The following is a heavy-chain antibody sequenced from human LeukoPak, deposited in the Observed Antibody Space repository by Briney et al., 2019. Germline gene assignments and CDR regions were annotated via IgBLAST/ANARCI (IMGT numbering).Heavy chain of an antibody. CDR1: GDSITSSGVY. V-gene: IGHV4-39*01. Sequence: PSETLSPTCTVAGDSITSSGVYWGWVRQPPGKGLEWVGCAYYGGDTYSNPSLKSRITISFDTSKNQFSLSLSSVTAADTALYFCARLFSSGWPYFYGLGAWGQGTTVTVSS. CDR3: ARLFSSGWPYFYGLGA. D-gene: IGHD6-19*01. J-gene: IGHJ6*02. CDR2: AYYGGDT.